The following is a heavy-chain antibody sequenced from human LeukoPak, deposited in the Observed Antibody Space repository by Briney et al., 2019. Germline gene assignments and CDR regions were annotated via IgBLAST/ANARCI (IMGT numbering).Heavy chain of an antibody. CDR2: LWYDGSYK. CDR1: GFTFSTYG. V-gene: IGHV3-33*01. Sequence: GGSLRLSCAASGFTFSTYGMHWVRQAPGKGLEWVAVLWYDGSYKYYADSVKGRFTISRDNSKNTLYLQMNSLRAEDTAVYYCARSYEVGERPGPYYYYYYGMDVWGQGTTVTVSS. D-gene: IGHD3-16*01. CDR3: ARSYEVGERPGPYYYYYYGMDV. J-gene: IGHJ6*02.